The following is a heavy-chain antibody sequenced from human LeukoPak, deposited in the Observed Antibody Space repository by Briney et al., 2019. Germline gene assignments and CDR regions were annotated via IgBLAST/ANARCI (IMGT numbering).Heavy chain of an antibody. V-gene: IGHV1-46*01. CDR3: ARGVSGTSGSYSAFDI. J-gene: IGHJ3*02. D-gene: IGHD3-10*01. Sequence: VASVKVSCKASGYTFTSYYMHWVRQAPGQGLEWMGILNPTGGTTNYAQKLKGRVTMTMETSTSMVYMELSSLRSEDTAVYYYARGVSGTSGSYSAFDIWGQGTLVTVSS. CDR2: LNPTGGTT. CDR1: GYTFTSYY.